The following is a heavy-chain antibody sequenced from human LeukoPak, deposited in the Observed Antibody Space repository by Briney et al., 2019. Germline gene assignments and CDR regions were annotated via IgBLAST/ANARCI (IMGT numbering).Heavy chain of an antibody. CDR1: GFTFSSYW. CDR2: IKPDGSEK. CDR3: AKLKDTATRYDY. V-gene: IGHV3-7*03. D-gene: IGHD5-18*01. J-gene: IGHJ4*02. Sequence: GGSLRLSCAASGFTFSSYWMSWVRQAPGKGPEWVASIKPDGSEKYYLDSVRGRFSISRDNARNSLYLQMDSLRAEDTAVYYCAKLKDTATRYDYWGQGTLVSVSS.